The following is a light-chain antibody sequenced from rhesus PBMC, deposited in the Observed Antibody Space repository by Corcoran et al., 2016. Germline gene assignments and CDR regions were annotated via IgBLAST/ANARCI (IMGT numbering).Light chain of an antibody. CDR2: KAS. CDR3: QQYSIRPRT. Sequence: DIQMTQSPSSLSASVGDTVTITCRASQGISSWLAWYQQKPGKAPQVLIYKASSLESGVPSRFSGSGSGTDFTLTISSLQSEDVATYYCQQYSIRPRTFGQGTKVEIK. J-gene: IGKJ1*01. V-gene: IGKV1-22*01. CDR1: QGISSW.